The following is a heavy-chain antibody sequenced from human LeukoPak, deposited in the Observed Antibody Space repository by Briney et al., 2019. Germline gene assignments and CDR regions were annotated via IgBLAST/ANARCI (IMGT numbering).Heavy chain of an antibody. CDR2: INWNGGST. J-gene: IGHJ4*02. V-gene: IGHV3-20*04. D-gene: IGHD3-16*01. Sequence: GGSLRLSCAASGFTFDDYGMSWVRQAPGKGLKWVSGINWNGGSTGYADSVKGRFTISRDNAKNSLYLQMNSLRAEDTALYYCARDFIRRVTLLGEFDYWGQGTLVTVSS. CDR3: ARDFIRRVTLLGEFDY. CDR1: GFTFDDYG.